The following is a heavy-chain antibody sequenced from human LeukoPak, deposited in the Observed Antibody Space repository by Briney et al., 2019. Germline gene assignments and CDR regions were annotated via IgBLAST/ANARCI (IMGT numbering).Heavy chain of an antibody. CDR2: ISGSGGST. V-gene: IGHV3-23*01. Sequence: GGSLRLSCAASGFTFSSYEMSWVRQAPGKGLEWVSAISGSGGSTYYADSVKGRFTISRDNSKNTLYLQMNSLKAEDTAVYYCAKDSSPKIVGATPDYWGQGTLVTVSS. CDR3: AKDSSPKIVGATPDY. J-gene: IGHJ4*02. CDR1: GFTFSSYE. D-gene: IGHD1-26*01.